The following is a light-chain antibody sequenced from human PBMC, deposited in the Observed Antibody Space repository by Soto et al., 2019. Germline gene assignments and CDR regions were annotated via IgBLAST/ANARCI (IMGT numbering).Light chain of an antibody. V-gene: IGLV2-14*01. CDR1: DVGRYNY. CDR2: EVS. Sequence: QSVLTQPASVSGSPGQSITISCTGDVGRYNYVSWYQQHPGKAPKLIIYEVSSRPSGVSNRFSGSKSGNTASLTISGLQADDEGDYYCSSYTSTTTLVFGRGTKVTVL. J-gene: IGLJ2*01. CDR3: SSYTSTTTLV.